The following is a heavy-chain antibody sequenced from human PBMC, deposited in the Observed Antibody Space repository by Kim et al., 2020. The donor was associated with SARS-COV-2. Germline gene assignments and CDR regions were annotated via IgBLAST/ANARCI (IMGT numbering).Heavy chain of an antibody. V-gene: IGHV1-3*01. J-gene: IGHJ4*02. CDR3: ARLVVVRGYYFDY. CDR2: INAGNGNT. CDR1: GYTFTSYA. D-gene: IGHD3-22*01. Sequence: ASVKVSCKASGYTFTSYAMHWVRQAPGQRLEWMGWINAGNGNTKYSQKFQGRVTITRDTSASTAYMELSSLRSEDTAVYYCARLVVVRGYYFDYWGQGTLVTVSS.